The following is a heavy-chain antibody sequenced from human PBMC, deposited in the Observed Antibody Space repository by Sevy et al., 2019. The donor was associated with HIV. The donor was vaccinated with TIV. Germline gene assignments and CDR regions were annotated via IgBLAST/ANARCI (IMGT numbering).Heavy chain of an antibody. CDR1: GYTFTGYY. Sequence: ASVKVSCKASGYTFTGYYMHWVRQAPGQGLEWMGRINPNSGGTNYAQKFQGRVTMTRDTSISTAYMELSRLRSDDTVVYYCASNGYYDSSGYSGVVGYYYYYGMDVWGQGTTVTVSS. V-gene: IGHV1-2*05. D-gene: IGHD3-22*01. CDR3: ASNGYYDSSGYSGVVGYYYYYGMDV. J-gene: IGHJ6*02. CDR2: INPNSGGT.